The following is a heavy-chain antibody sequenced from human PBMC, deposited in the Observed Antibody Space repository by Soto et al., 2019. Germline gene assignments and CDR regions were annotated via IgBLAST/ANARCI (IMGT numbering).Heavy chain of an antibody. CDR3: GRDYVKTDY. J-gene: IGHJ4*02. CDR1: GFTFTSYT. Sequence: GGSLRLSCAASGFTFTSYTMTWVRQAPGKGLEWVSGITGSGGSTYYADSVKGRFTISRDNSKNTLSLQMNSLRAEDTAVYYCGRDYVKTDYWGQGTLVTVSS. D-gene: IGHD4-17*01. CDR2: ITGSGGST. V-gene: IGHV3-23*01.